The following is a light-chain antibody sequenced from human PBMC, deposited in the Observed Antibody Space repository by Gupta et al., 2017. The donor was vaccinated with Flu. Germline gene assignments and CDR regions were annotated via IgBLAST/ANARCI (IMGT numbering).Light chain of an antibody. CDR1: QSVRSNS. V-gene: IGKV3-20*01. Sequence: RAALSFRASQSVRSNSLAWYQQKAGQAPRLLIWGASNRATGIPDRFSGGGSGTDFTLTIGRLEPEDSAVYYCQQYGTSPQITFGQGTRLEIK. J-gene: IGKJ5*01. CDR3: QQYGTSPQIT. CDR2: GAS.